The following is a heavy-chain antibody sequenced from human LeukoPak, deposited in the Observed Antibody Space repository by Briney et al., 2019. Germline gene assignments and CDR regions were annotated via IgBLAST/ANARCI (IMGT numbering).Heavy chain of an antibody. J-gene: IGHJ4*02. V-gene: IGHV1-69*13. D-gene: IGHD4-17*01. CDR1: GGTFSSYA. CDR2: IIPIFGTA. Sequence: ASVNVSCRASGGTFSSYAISWVRQAPGQGLEWMGGIIPIFGTANYAQKFQGRVTVTADESTSTAYMELSSLRSEDTAVYYCALCSGFDYGDCLNFDYWGQGTLVTVSS. CDR3: ALCSGFDYGDCLNFDY.